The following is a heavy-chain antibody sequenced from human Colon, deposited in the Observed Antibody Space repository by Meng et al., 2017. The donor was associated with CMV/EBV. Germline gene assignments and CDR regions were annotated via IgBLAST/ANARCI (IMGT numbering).Heavy chain of an antibody. J-gene: IGHJ5*02. V-gene: IGHV1-2*02. Sequence: ASVKVSCKASGYTFTGYYMHWVRQAPGQGLEWMGWINPRSGGTNYAQKFQGRVTMTRDTSISTAYMELSSLRSDDTAVYYCARVFCGDYCPPWGQGTLVTVSS. CDR1: GYTFTGYY. D-gene: IGHD2-21*01. CDR2: INPRSGGT. CDR3: ARVFCGDYCPP.